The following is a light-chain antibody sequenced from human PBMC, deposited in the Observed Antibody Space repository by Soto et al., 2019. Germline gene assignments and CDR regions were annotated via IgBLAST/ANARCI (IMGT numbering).Light chain of an antibody. J-gene: IGKJ1*01. Sequence: DIQMTQSPSTLSGSVGDRVTITCRASQTISSWLAWYQQTPGKAPKLLIYKASTLKSGVPSRFSVSGSGTEFTLTINSLQPDDFATYYCQQYSVYWTFGQGTKVDVK. V-gene: IGKV1-5*03. CDR1: QTISSW. CDR2: KAS. CDR3: QQYSVYWT.